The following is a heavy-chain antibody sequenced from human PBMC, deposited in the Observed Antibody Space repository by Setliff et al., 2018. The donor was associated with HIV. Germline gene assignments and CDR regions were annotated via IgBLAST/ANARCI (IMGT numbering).Heavy chain of an antibody. CDR1: GGSFSGYY. V-gene: IGHV4-34*01. J-gene: IGHJ2*01. CDR2: VNHSGST. Sequence: PSETLSLTCAVYGGSFSGYYWNWIRQSPGKGLEWIGEVNHSGSTNYNPSLKSRITISVDTSKKQFSLKLNPVTAADTAVYYCARGPAEWQIVVVPAAHWYFDLWGRGTLVTVSS. CDR3: ARGPAEWQIVVVPAAHWYFDL. D-gene: IGHD2-2*01.